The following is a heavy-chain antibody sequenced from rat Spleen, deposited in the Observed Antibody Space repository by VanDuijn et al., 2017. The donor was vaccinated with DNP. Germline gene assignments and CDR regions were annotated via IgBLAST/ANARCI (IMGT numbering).Heavy chain of an antibody. CDR1: GFTFSDYY. V-gene: IGHV5-7*01. J-gene: IGHJ1*01. D-gene: IGHD5-1*01. CDR2: ITYDGTRT. CDR3: ARGSGTYYWYFDF. Sequence: EVQLVESGGGLVQPGRSLKLSCAASGFTFSDYYMAWVRQAPTKGLEWVAYITYDGTRTYYRDSVKGRFTVSRDNAKNTLYLQMDSLRSEDTATYYCARGSGTYYWYFDFWGPGTMVTVSS.